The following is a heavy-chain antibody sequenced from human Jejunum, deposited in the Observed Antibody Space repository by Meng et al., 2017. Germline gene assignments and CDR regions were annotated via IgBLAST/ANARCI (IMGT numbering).Heavy chain of an antibody. CDR3: ARGSFGQQIDY. Sequence: GLLVETGGALIPPGGSLRLSCAASGFTFSSTYMTWVRQAPGKGLEWVSTFYPGGDIYYADPVKGRFTISRDNSKNTLSLQMSSLRADDTAVYYCARGSFGQQIDYWGQGTLVTASS. V-gene: IGHV3-53*02. CDR2: FYPGGDI. CDR1: GFTFSSTY. D-gene: IGHD1/OR15-1a*01. J-gene: IGHJ4*02.